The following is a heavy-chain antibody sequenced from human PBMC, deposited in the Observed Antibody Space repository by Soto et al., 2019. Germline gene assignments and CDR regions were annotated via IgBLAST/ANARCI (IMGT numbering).Heavy chain of an antibody. J-gene: IGHJ4*02. CDR2: IYWNDNP. CDR1: GFSLSSRGVG. V-gene: IGHV2-5*01. CDR3: AHYYDSSGKWGFDY. D-gene: IGHD3-22*01. Sequence: QTTLKESGPTLVSPTQTLTLTCTFSGFSLSSRGVGVGWIRQPPGKALEWLALIYWNDNPKYSQSLKSRLTVIKDTSRDQVVLTMTNMDPVDTATYFCAHYYDSSGKWGFDYWGQGTLVTVSS.